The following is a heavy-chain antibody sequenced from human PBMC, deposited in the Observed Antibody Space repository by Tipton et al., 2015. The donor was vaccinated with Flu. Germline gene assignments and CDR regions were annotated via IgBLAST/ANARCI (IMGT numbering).Heavy chain of an antibody. CDR2: IHYSGSP. V-gene: IGHV4-34*01. D-gene: IGHD4-11*01. Sequence: GLVKPSETLSLTCAVYGGTFSGYFWGWIRQAPGKGLEWIGNIHYSGSPHYNPSLKSRVTISVDTSKNQFSLRVSSVTAADTAVYYCARRDYSNYVSDPKNWFDPWGQGTLVTVSS. CDR1: GGTFSGYF. CDR3: ARRDYSNYVSDPKNWFDP. J-gene: IGHJ5*02.